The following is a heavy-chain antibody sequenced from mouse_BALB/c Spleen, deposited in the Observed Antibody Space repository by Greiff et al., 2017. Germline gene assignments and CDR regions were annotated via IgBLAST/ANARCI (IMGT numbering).Heavy chain of an antibody. CDR3: ARSPNGWFAY. J-gene: IGHJ3*01. Sequence: EVKLMESGGGLVQPGGSLKLSCAASGFTFSSYGMSWVRQTPDKRLELVATINSNGGSTYYPDSVKGRFTISRDNAKNTLYLQMSSLKSEDTAMYYCARSPNGWFAYWGQGTLVTVSA. D-gene: IGHD4-1*01. V-gene: IGHV5-6-3*01. CDR1: GFTFSSYG. CDR2: INSNGGST.